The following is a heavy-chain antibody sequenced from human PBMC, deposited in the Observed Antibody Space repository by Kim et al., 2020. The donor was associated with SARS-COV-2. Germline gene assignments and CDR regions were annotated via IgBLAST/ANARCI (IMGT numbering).Heavy chain of an antibody. D-gene: IGHD3-10*01. Sequence: VKGRFTSPRDNAKNSLYLQMNSLRAEDTAVYYCARSRYYGSGSYYTDYFDYWGQGTLVTVSS. V-gene: IGHV3-11*06. J-gene: IGHJ4*02. CDR3: ARSRYYGSGSYYTDYFDY.